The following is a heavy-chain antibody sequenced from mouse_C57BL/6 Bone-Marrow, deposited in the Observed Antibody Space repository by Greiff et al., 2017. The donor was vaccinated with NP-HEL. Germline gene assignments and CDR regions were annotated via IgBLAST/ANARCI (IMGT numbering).Heavy chain of an antibody. J-gene: IGHJ2*01. CDR1: GFTFSSYA. CDR2: ISDGGSYT. CDR3: AREDDD. Sequence: VQLKESGGGLVKPGGSLKLSCAASGFTFSSYAMSWVRQTPEKRLEWVATISDGGSYTYYPDNVKGRFTISRDNAKNNLYLQMSHLKSEDTAMYYCAREDDDWGQGTTLTVSS. V-gene: IGHV5-4*01.